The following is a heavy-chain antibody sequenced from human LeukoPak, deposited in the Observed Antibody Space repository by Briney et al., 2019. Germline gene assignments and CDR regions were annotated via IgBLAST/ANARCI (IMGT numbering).Heavy chain of an antibody. CDR2: INHSGST. CDR1: AGSFSGYY. J-gene: IGHJ5*02. D-gene: IGHD5-18*01. Sequence: SESLSLACADYAGSFSGYYWSWIRQPPGKGLEWIGEINHSGSTNYNPSLKSRVTISVDTSKNQFSLKLSSVTAADTAVYYCARGRIQLWLLTWGQGTLVTVSS. CDR3: ARGRIQLWLLT. V-gene: IGHV4-34*01.